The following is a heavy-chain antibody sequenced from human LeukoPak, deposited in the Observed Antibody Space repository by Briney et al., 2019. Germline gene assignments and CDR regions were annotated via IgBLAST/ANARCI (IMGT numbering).Heavy chain of an antibody. J-gene: IGHJ6*03. CDR2: IRYDGSNK. V-gene: IGHV3-30*02. CDR1: GFTFSSYG. CDR3: ARDPLTPYDYYMDV. Sequence: GGSLRLSCAASGFTFSSYGMHWVRQAPGKGLEQVAFIRYDGSNKYYADSVKGRFTISRDNAKNSLYLQLNSLRVEDTAVYYCARDPLTPYDYYMDVWGKGTTVTVSS. D-gene: IGHD3-9*01.